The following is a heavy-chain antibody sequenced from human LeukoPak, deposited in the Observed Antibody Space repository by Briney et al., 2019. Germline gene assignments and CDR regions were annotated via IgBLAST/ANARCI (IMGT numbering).Heavy chain of an antibody. CDR3: ARDHRPGGEKAKAPAV. CDR2: ISYDGSVK. J-gene: IGHJ4*02. V-gene: IGHV3-30-3*01. D-gene: IGHD3-16*01. CDR1: GFAFSTYA. Sequence: PGGSLRLSCAASGFAFSTYAMHWVRQAPGKGLEWVAVISYDGSVKYYADSVKGRFTISRDNSKNTLYLQMNSLRSDTAVYYCARDHRPGGEKAKAPAVWGQGTLVTVPS.